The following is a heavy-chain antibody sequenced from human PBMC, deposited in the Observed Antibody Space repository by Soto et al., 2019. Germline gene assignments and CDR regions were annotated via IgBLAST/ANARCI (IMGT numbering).Heavy chain of an antibody. CDR1: GFTFSSYG. V-gene: IGHV3-33*01. CDR3: ARVTPNDAFDF. CDR2: IWYDGSNK. Sequence: GGSLRLSCAASGFTFSSYGMHRVRQAPGKGLEWVAVIWYDGSNKYYADSVKGRFTISRDNSKNTLYLQMNSLRAEDTAVYYCARVTPNDAFDFWGQGTMVNVSS. J-gene: IGHJ3*01.